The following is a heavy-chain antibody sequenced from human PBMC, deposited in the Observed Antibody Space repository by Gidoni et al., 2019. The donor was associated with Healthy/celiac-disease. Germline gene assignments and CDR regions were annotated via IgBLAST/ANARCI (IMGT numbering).Heavy chain of an antibody. Sequence: QVQLQQWGAGLLKPSETLSLTCAVYGGSFSGYYWSWIRQPPGKGLEWIGEINHSGSTNYNPSLKSRVTISVDTSKNQFSLKLSSVTAADTAVYYCARVTLNWNSLDYWGQGTLVTVSS. CDR2: INHSGST. CDR1: GGSFSGYY. J-gene: IGHJ4*02. CDR3: ARVTLNWNSLDY. V-gene: IGHV4-34*01. D-gene: IGHD1-20*01.